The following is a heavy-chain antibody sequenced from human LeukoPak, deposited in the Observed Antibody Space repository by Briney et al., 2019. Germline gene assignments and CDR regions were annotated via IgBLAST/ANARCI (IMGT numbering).Heavy chain of an antibody. CDR2: IYYSGST. V-gene: IGHV4-39*01. D-gene: IGHD3-22*01. Sequence: PSETLSLTCTVSGGSISRSSYYWGWIRQPPGKGLEWIGSIYYSGSTYYNPSLKSRVTISVDTSKNQFSLKLSSVTAADTAVYYCAYDSSGYYHDAFDIWGKGTMVTVSS. CDR3: AYDSSGYYHDAFDI. CDR1: GGSISRSSYY. J-gene: IGHJ3*02.